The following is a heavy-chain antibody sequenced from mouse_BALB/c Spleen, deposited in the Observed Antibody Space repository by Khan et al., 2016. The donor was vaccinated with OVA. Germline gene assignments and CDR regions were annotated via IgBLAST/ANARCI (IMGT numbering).Heavy chain of an antibody. CDR3: ARGNYYRYYFDY. CDR2: ISYSGVT. J-gene: IGHJ2*01. CDR1: GYSITSGYA. D-gene: IGHD1-1*01. V-gene: IGHV3-2*02. Sequence: VQLKQSGPGLVKPSQSLSLTCTVTGYSITSGYAWNWIRQFPGNKLEWMGYISYSGVTSYTPSLKSRISITRDTSKNQFFLQLTSVTTEDTATYYCARGNYYRYYFDYGGQGTTLTVSS.